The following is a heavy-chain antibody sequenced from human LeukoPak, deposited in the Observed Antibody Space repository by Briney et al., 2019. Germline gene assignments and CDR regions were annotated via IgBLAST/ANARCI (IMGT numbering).Heavy chain of an antibody. J-gene: IGHJ3*02. V-gene: IGHV1-2*02. CDR3: ARVDRYCSSTSCVRDAFDI. CDR1: GYTFTGYY. Sequence: ASVKVSCKASGYTFTGYYMHWARQAPGQGLEWMGWINPNSGGTNYAQKFQGRVTMTRDTSISTAYMELSRLRSDDTAVYYCARVDRYCSSTSCVRDAFDIWGQGTMVTVSS. D-gene: IGHD2-2*01. CDR2: INPNSGGT.